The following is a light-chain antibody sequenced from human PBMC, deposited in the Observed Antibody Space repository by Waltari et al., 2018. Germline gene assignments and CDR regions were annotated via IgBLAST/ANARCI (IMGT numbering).Light chain of an antibody. CDR1: GLPTTL. CDR3: YTEDSTWGA. Sequence: SFDLTQPPSVSVSPGQAASVTCSGAGLPTTLAYWFQKKSGQAPVLVIYDDNKRPPGIPERFSASSSGTMATLTISGAQVEDEADYFCYTEDSTWGAFGGGTKLTVL. CDR2: DDN. V-gene: IGLV3-10*01. J-gene: IGLJ2*01.